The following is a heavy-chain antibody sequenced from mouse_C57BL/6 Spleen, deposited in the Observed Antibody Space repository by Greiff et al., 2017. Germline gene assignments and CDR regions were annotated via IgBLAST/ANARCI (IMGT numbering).Heavy chain of an antibody. Sequence: VQRVESGPGLVAPSQSLSITCTVSGFSLTSYGVHWVRQPPGKGLEWLVVIWSDGSTNYNSAPKSRLSISKDNSKSQVFLIIHTLQTYDTAMYDCSRQLGVYGYFDDWGTGTTVTGSS. CDR1: GFSLTSYG. CDR3: SRQLGVYGYFDD. J-gene: IGHJ1*03. CDR2: IWSDGST. V-gene: IGHV2-6-1*01.